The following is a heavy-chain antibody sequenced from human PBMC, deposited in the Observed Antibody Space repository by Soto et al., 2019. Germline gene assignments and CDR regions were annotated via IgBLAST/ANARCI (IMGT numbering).Heavy chain of an antibody. CDR3: ARDSGQSYYYDSSGYLPVYFDY. V-gene: IGHV1-69*13. CDR1: GYTLTSYY. CDR2: IIPIFGTA. J-gene: IGHJ4*02. D-gene: IGHD3-22*01. Sequence: SVKVSCTASGYTLTSYYMHWVRQAPGQGLEWMGGIIPIFGTANYAQKFQGRVTITADESTSTAYMELSSLRSEDTAVYYCARDSGQSYYYDSSGYLPVYFDYWGQGTLVTVSS.